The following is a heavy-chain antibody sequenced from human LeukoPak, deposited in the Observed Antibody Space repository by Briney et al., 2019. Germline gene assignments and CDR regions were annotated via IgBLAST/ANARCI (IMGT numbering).Heavy chain of an antibody. J-gene: IGHJ4*02. CDR3: ANAIYDSSSYYPY. CDR1: GGSFSGYY. D-gene: IGHD3-22*01. V-gene: IGHV4-34*01. CDR2: INHSGST. Sequence: SETLSLTCAVYGGSFSGYYWSWIRHPPGKGLEWIGEINHSGSTNYNPSLKSRVTISVDTSKNHFSLTLSSVTAADTAVYYCANAIYDSSSYYPYWGQGTLVTVSS.